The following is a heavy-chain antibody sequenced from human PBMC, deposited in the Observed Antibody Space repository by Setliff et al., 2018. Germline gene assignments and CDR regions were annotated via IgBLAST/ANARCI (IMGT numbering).Heavy chain of an antibody. D-gene: IGHD1-26*01. CDR2: INHSGST. CDR1: GGSFSGYY. V-gene: IGHV4-34*01. CDR3: ARGSGSFPFDY. Sequence: SETLSLTCAVYGGSFSGYYWSWIRQPPGKGLEWIGEINHSGSTNYNPSLKSRVMIPLDTSKNQFSLKLFSVTAADTAVYYCARGSGSFPFDYWGQGVLVTVSS. J-gene: IGHJ4*02.